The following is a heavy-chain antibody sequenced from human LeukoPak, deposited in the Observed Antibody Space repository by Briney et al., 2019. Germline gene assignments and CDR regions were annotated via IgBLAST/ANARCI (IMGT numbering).Heavy chain of an antibody. J-gene: IGHJ6*02. CDR1: GYTFTGYY. V-gene: IGHV1-2*02. CDR3: ARDRGYCSSTSCSYNYYCYGMDV. Sequence: GASVKVSCKASGYTFTGYYMHWVRQAPGQGLEWMGWINPNSGGTNYAQKFQGRVTMTRDTSISTAYMELSRLRSDDTAVYYCARDRGYCSSTSCSYNYYCYGMDVWGQGTTVTVSS. D-gene: IGHD2-2*01. CDR2: INPNSGGT.